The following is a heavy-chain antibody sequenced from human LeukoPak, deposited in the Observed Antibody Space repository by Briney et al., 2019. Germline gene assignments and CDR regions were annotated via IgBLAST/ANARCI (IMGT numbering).Heavy chain of an antibody. Sequence: SETLSLTCAVYGGSFSGHYWSWIRQPPGKGLEWIGEINHSGSTNYNPSLKSRVTISVDTSKNQFSLKLSSVTAADTAVYYCARGTAGIFDYWGQGTLVTVSS. D-gene: IGHD6-13*01. CDR3: ARGTAGIFDY. CDR1: GGSFSGHY. V-gene: IGHV4-34*01. CDR2: INHSGST. J-gene: IGHJ4*02.